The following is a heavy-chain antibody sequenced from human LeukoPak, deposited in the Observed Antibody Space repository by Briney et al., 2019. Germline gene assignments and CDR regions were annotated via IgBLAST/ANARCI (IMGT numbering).Heavy chain of an antibody. Sequence: GGSLRLSCAASGFTFSSYAMSWVRQAPGKGLEWVSSISGSGGSTYYADSVKGRFTISRDNSKNTLYLQMNSLRAEDTAVYYCAKVKGRGYNWNYYFDYWGQGTLVTVSS. CDR2: ISGSGGST. V-gene: IGHV3-23*01. CDR3: AKVKGRGYNWNYYFDY. J-gene: IGHJ4*02. CDR1: GFTFSSYA. D-gene: IGHD1-7*01.